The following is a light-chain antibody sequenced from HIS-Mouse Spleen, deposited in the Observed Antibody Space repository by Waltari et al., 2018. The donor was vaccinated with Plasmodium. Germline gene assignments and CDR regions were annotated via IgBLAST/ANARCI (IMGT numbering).Light chain of an antibody. CDR1: QSVSSN. CDR2: GAS. V-gene: IGKV3-15*01. CDR3: QHYNNWSFT. Sequence: IVMTQSPATLSLSPGARATLSSRASQSVSSNLSWYQQKPGQAPRLLIYGASTRATGIPSRFSGSGSGTEFTLTISSLQSEDFAVYYCQHYNNWSFTFGPGTKVDIK. J-gene: IGKJ3*01.